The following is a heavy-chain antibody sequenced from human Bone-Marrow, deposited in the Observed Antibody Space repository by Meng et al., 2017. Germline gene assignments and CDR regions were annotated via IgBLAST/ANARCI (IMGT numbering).Heavy chain of an antibody. CDR3: ARVGYSGSRVTSYYFDY. Sequence: QVQLPESDPGLVKPSQTLPLTCTVSGGSISSGGYYWRSIRQHPCKGLDWIGYIYYSGSTYYNPSLKSLVTISVDTSKNQFSLKLSSVTAADTAVYYCARVGYSGSRVTSYYFDYWGQGTLVTVSS. J-gene: IGHJ4*02. D-gene: IGHD1-26*01. CDR1: GGSISSGGYY. V-gene: IGHV4-31*01. CDR2: IYYSGST.